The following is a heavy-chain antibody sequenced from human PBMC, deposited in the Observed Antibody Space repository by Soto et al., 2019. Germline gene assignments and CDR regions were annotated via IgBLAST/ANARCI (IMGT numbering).Heavy chain of an antibody. D-gene: IGHD2-21*02. V-gene: IGHV3-49*04. CDR1: GFTFGGYA. CDR2: IRSKAYGGTT. Sequence: PGGSLRLSCTASGFTFGGYAMSWVRHAPGKGLEWVGFIRSKAYGGTTEYAASVKGRFTIPRDDSKSIAYLQMNSLKTEDTAVYYCTREEVYCGGDCYTNWGQGTLVTVSS. J-gene: IGHJ4*02. CDR3: TREEVYCGGDCYTN.